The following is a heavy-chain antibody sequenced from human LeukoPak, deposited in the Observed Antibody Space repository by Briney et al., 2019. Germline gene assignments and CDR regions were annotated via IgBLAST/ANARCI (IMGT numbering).Heavy chain of an antibody. J-gene: IGHJ4*02. Sequence: GGSLRLSCAASGFTFSSYSMNWVRQAPGKGLEWASSISSSSSYIYYADSVKGRFTISRDNAKNSLYLQMNSLRAEDTAVYYCARGSAAAYYFDYWGQGTLVTVSS. CDR2: ISSSSSYI. CDR1: GFTFSSYS. CDR3: ARGSAAAYYFDY. V-gene: IGHV3-21*01. D-gene: IGHD2-2*01.